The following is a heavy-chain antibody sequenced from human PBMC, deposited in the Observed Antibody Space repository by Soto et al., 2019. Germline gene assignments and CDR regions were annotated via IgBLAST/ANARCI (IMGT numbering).Heavy chain of an antibody. CDR1: GFIFKMYW. V-gene: IGHV3-74*01. J-gene: IGHJ5*02. CDR2: IYNDGTYS. Sequence: GGSLRLSCAASGFIFKMYWMHWVRQSPGKGLVWISRIYNDGTYSDYADSVRGRFTISRDNVNDTLYLQMNNLRAEDSGLYYCIRGPRAISKGTGPSWGQGTQVPVSS. D-gene: IGHD3-10*01. CDR3: IRGPRAISKGTGPS.